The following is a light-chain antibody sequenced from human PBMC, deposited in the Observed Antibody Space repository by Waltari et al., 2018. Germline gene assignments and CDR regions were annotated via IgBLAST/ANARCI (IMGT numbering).Light chain of an antibody. V-gene: IGKV1-5*01. CDR3: QQYYSVPLT. Sequence: DIQMTQSPSTLPASVGDRVTITCRASQSIRSWLAWYQQKPGKVPKLLIDDASSLESGVPSRFSGSGSGTEFTLTISSLQPDDFATYYCQQYYSVPLTFGQGTKVGIK. CDR2: DAS. J-gene: IGKJ1*01. CDR1: QSIRSW.